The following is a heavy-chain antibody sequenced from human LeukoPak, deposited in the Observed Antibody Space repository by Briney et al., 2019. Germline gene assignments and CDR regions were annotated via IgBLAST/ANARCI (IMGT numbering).Heavy chain of an antibody. CDR3: ARGWLRDIRDLYYFDY. D-gene: IGHD5-12*01. V-gene: IGHV3-30*04. J-gene: IGHJ4*02. CDR1: GFTFSSYA. Sequence: GRSLRLSCAASGFTFSSYAMHWVRQAPGKGLEWVAVISYDGSNKYYADSVKGRFTISRDNSKNTLYLQMNSLRAEDTAVYYCARGWLRDIRDLYYFDYWGQGTLVTVSS. CDR2: ISYDGSNK.